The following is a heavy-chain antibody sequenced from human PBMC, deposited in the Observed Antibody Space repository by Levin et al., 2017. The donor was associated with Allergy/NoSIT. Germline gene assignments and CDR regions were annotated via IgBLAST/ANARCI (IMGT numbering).Heavy chain of an antibody. Sequence: GGSLRLSCAASGFIFSSYGMTWVRQAPGKGLEWVSYISSSSSTIYYADSVKGRFTTSRDNARNSLYQQMNSLRDEDTAVYYCARGYASGTYYHWGQGTLVTVSS. CDR1: GFIFSSYG. V-gene: IGHV3-48*02. CDR3: ARGYASGTYYH. J-gene: IGHJ4*02. CDR2: ISSSSSTI. D-gene: IGHD3-10*01.